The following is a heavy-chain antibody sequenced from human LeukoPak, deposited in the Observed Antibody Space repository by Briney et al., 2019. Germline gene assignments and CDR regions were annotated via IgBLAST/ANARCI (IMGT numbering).Heavy chain of an antibody. V-gene: IGHV3-21*01. CDR1: GFTFSSYS. D-gene: IGHD6-13*01. CDR2: ISSSSSYI. Sequence: GGSLRLSCAASGFTFSSYSMNWVRQAPGKGLEWVSSISSSSSYIYYADSVKGRFTFSRDNAKNSLYLQMNSLRAEDTAVYYCARDLDYRIAAAGEEDLVDYWGQGTLVTVSS. J-gene: IGHJ4*02. CDR3: ARDLDYRIAAAGEEDLVDY.